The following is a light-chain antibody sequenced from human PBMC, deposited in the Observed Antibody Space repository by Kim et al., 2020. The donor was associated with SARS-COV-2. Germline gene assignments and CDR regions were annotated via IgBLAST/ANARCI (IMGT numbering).Light chain of an antibody. CDR1: SLRSYY. CDR2: GKN. CDR3: NSRDSSGNLYV. J-gene: IGLJ1*01. Sequence: SSELTQDPAVSVALGQTVRITCQGDSLRSYYASWYQQKPGQAPVLVIYGKNNRPSGIPDRFPGSSSGNTASLTITGAQAEDEADYYCNSRDSSGNLYVLG. V-gene: IGLV3-19*01.